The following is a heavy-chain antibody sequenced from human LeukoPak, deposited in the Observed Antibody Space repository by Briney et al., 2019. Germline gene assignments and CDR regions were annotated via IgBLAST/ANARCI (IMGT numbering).Heavy chain of an antibody. CDR3: ARADWDYYYYMDV. J-gene: IGHJ6*03. V-gene: IGHV1-2*02. CDR1: GYTFTGYY. D-gene: IGHD3-9*01. Sequence: ASMKVSCKASGYTFTGYYMHWVRQAPGQGLEWMGWINPNSGGTNYAQKFQGRVTMTRDTSISTAYMELSRLRSDDTAVYYCARADWDYYYYMDVWGKGTTVTVSS. CDR2: INPNSGGT.